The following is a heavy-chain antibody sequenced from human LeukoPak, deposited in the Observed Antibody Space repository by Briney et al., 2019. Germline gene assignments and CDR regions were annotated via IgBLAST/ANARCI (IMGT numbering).Heavy chain of an antibody. D-gene: IGHD6-13*01. CDR3: ARTGGWAAAGAFDI. CDR1: GGTFSSYA. V-gene: IGHV1-46*01. CDR2: INPSGGST. J-gene: IGHJ3*02. Sequence: ASVKVSCKASGGTFSSYAISWVRQAPGQGLEWMGIINPSGGSTSYAQKFQGRVTMTRDMSTSTVYMELSSLRSEDTAVYYCARTGGWAAAGAFDIWGQGTMVTVSS.